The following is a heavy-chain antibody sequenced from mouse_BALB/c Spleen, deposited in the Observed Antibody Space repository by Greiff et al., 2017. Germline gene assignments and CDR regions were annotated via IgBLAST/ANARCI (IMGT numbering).Heavy chain of an antibody. D-gene: IGHD2-4*01. J-gene: IGHJ3*01. CDR1: GFTFSSYG. CDR3: ARQRDYDAWFAY. Sequence: EVQLVESGGDLVKPGGSLKLSCAASGFTFSSYGMSWVRQTPDKRLAWVATISSGGSYTYYPDSVKGRFTISRDNAKNTLYLQMSSLKSEDTAMYYCARQRDYDAWFAYWGQGTLVTVSA. V-gene: IGHV5-6*01. CDR2: ISSGGSYT.